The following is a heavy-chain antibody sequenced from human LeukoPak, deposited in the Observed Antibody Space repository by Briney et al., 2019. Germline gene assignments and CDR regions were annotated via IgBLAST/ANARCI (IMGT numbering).Heavy chain of an antibody. CDR2: ISYDGSNK. J-gene: IGHJ3*02. CDR1: GFTFSSYA. D-gene: IGHD1-14*01. V-gene: IGHV3-30-3*01. CDR3: ARVSPLQNPYAFDI. Sequence: GGSLRLSCAASGFTFSSYAMHWVRQAPGKGLEWVAVISYDGSNKYYADSVKGRFTISRDNSKNTLYLQMNSLRAEDTAVYYCARVSPLQNPYAFDIWGQGTMVTVSS.